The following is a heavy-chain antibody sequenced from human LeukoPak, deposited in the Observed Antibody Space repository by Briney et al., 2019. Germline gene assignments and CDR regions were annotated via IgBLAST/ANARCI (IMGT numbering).Heavy chain of an antibody. CDR2: ISSSSSYI. Sequence: GGSLRLSCAASGFTFSSYSMNWVRQAPGKGLEWVSSISSSSSYIYYADSVKGRFTISRDNAKNSLYLQMNSLRAEDTAVYYCARIYRYCSSTSCYVSNSYYMDVWGKGTTVTVSS. J-gene: IGHJ6*03. V-gene: IGHV3-21*01. CDR3: ARIYRYCSSTSCYVSNSYYMDV. CDR1: GFTFSSYS. D-gene: IGHD2-2*01.